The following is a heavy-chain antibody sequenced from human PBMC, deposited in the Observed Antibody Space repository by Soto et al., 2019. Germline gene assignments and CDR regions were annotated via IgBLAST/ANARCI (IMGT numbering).Heavy chain of an antibody. CDR1: GYTFTTYA. D-gene: IGHD6-13*01. V-gene: IGHV1-3*01. J-gene: IGHJ4*02. CDR2: INAGNGNT. CDR3: ARASPAALGY. Sequence: ASVKVSCKASGYTFTTYAIQWVRQAPGQRLEWMRWINAGNGNTKYSQKFQGRVTITRDTSASTAYMDLSSLTSEDTAVYFCARASPAALGYWGQGTQVTVSS.